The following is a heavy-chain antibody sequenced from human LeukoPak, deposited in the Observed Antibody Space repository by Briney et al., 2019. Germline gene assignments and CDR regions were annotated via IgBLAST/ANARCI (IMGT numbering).Heavy chain of an antibody. CDR1: GGSISSSSYY. J-gene: IGHJ3*02. D-gene: IGHD4-17*01. V-gene: IGHV4-39*07. Sequence: SETLSLTCTVSGGSISSSSYYWGWIRQPPGKGLEWIGSIYDSGGTYYIPSLKSRVSMSEDTSKNQFSLKLSSVTAADTAVYYCARDLDYGDYNDAFDIWGQGTMVTVSS. CDR2: IYDSGGT. CDR3: ARDLDYGDYNDAFDI.